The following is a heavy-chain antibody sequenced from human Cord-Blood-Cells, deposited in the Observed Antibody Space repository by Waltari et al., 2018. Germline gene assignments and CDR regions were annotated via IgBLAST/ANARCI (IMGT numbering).Heavy chain of an antibody. CDR2: IKQDGSEK. V-gene: IGHV3-7*01. CDR1: GFTFRSYW. Sequence: EVQLVASGGGLVQPGESLSLSCAASGFTFRSYWMGWVRQAPGKGLEWVANIKQDGSEKYYVDSVKGRFTISRDNAKNPLYLQMNSLRAEDTAVYYCARGLAGDDAFDIWGQGTMVTVSS. J-gene: IGHJ3*02. CDR3: ARGLAGDDAFDI. D-gene: IGHD2-21*01.